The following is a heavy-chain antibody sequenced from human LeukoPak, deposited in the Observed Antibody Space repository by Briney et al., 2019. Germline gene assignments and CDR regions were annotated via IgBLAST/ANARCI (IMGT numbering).Heavy chain of an antibody. CDR3: ARDLQSEGLGELSPNWFDP. V-gene: IGHV1-18*04. D-gene: IGHD3-16*02. Sequence: ASVKVSCKASGYTVTSYGISWVRQAPGQGLEWMGWISAYNGNTNYAQKLQGRVTMTTDTSTSTAYMELRSLRSDDTAVYYCARDLQSEGLGELSPNWFDPWGQGTLVTVSS. CDR1: GYTVTSYG. J-gene: IGHJ5*02. CDR2: ISAYNGNT.